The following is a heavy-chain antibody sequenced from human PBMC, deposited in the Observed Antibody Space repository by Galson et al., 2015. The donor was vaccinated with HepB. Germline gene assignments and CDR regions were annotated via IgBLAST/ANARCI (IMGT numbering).Heavy chain of an antibody. CDR2: IIPILGIA. CDR3: ARANPILRGSPCDY. V-gene: IGHV1-69*04. CDR1: GGTFSSYA. D-gene: IGHD1-26*01. J-gene: IGHJ4*02. Sequence: SVKVSCKASGGTFSSYAISWVRQAPGQGLEWMGRIIPILGIANYAQKFQGRVTITADKSTSTAYMELSSLRSEDTAVYYCARANPILRGSPCDYWGQGTLVTVSS.